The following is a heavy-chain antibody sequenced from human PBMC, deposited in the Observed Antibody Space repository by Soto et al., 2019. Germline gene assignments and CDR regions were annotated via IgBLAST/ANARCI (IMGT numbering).Heavy chain of an antibody. CDR2: FDPEDGET. CDR1: GYTLTELS. J-gene: IGHJ3*02. CDR3: ATAYPDSSGYYYKAFDI. V-gene: IGHV1-24*01. D-gene: IGHD3-22*01. Sequence: GASVKVSGKVSGYTLTELSMHCVRQAPGKGLEWMGGFDPEDGETIYAQKFQGRVTMTEDTSTDTAYMELSSLRSEDTAVYYCATAYPDSSGYYYKAFDIWGQGTMVTVSS.